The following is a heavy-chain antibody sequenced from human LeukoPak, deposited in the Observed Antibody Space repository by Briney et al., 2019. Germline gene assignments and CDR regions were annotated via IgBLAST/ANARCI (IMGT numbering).Heavy chain of an antibody. V-gene: IGHV3-23*01. J-gene: IGHJ4*02. CDR1: GFPFSSYA. Sequence: PGGSLRLSCAASGFPFSSYAMRWVRQAPGKGLEWVSSISGNSGSTYYADSVKGRFTISRDNSKNTVYLQMNSLRAEDTAVYYCAKVSAWAMVGATYFDYWGQGTLVTVSS. D-gene: IGHD1-26*01. CDR3: AKVSAWAMVGATYFDY. CDR2: ISGNSGST.